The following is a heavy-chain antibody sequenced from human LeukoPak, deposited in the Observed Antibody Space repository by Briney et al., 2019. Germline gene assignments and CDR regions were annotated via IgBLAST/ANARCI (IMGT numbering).Heavy chain of an antibody. CDR1: GFTFSDYY. D-gene: IGHD3-3*01. V-gene: IGHV3-11*06. CDR2: ISSSSSYT. CDR3: ARHFGVVTKGVYYYYYGMDV. Sequence: NTGGSLRLSCAASGFTFSDYYMSWIRQAPGKGLEWVSYISSSSSYTNYADSVKGRFTISRDNAKHSPYLQMNSLRAEDTAVYYCARHFGVVTKGVYYYYYGMDVWGQGTTVTVSS. J-gene: IGHJ6*02.